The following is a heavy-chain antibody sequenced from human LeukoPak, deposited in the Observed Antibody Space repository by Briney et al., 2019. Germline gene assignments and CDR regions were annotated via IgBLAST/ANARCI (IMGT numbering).Heavy chain of an antibody. Sequence: GGSLRLSCAASGFTFSSYSMNWVRQAPGKGLEWVSYISSSSSTIYYADSVKGRFTISRDNAKSSLYLQMSSLRDEDTALHYCARDPGGDYWGQGTLVTVPS. D-gene: IGHD3-16*01. J-gene: IGHJ4*02. CDR1: GFTFSSYS. CDR2: ISSSSSTI. CDR3: ARDPGGDY. V-gene: IGHV3-48*02.